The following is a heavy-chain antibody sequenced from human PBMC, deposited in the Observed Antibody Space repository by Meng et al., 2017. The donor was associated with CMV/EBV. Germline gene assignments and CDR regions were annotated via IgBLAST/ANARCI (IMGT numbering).Heavy chain of an antibody. D-gene: IGHD4-17*01. CDR2: IKQDGSEK. V-gene: IGHV3-7*01. CDR3: ARDLPLVAVTTDALDY. CDR1: GFTFSSYW. J-gene: IGHJ4*02. Sequence: GSLKISCAASGFTFSSYWMSWVRQAPGKGLEWVANIKQDGSEKYYVDSVKGRFTISRDNAKNSLYLQMNSLRAEDTAVYYCARDLPLVAVTTDALDYWGQGTLVTVSS.